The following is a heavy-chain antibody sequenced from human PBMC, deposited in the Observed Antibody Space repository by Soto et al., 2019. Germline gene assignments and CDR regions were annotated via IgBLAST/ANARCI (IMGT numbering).Heavy chain of an antibody. Sequence: SETLSLTCTVSGDSISSSTYYWGWIRQPPGKGLEWIGSIDYRGSTYYNPSLKSRVTMSVDTSKNQLSLKLSSVTAADTAVYYCASGLRCSGGTCYPRSNWIDPWGQGTLVTVS. D-gene: IGHD2-15*01. CDR1: GDSISSSTYY. J-gene: IGHJ5*02. CDR3: ASGLRCSGGTCYPRSNWIDP. V-gene: IGHV4-39*01. CDR2: IDYRGST.